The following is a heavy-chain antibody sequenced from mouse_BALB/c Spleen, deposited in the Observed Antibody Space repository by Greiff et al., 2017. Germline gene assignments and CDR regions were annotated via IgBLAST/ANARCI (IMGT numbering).Heavy chain of an antibody. CDR2: IWGDGST. CDR3: ARPIYYGYGGVFAY. D-gene: IGHD2-2*01. CDR1: GFSLTGYG. J-gene: IGHJ3*01. Sequence: VHLVESGPGLVAPSQSLSITCTVSGFSLTGYGVNWVRQPPGKGLEWLGMIWGDGSTDYNSALKSRLSISKDNSKSQVFLKMNSLQTDDTARYYCARPIYYGYGGVFAYWGQGTLVTVSA. V-gene: IGHV2-6-7*01.